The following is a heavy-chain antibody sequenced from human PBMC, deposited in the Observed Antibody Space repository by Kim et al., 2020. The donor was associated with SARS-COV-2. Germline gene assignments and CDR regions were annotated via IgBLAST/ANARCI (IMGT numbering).Heavy chain of an antibody. D-gene: IGHD6-19*01. J-gene: IGHJ4*02. V-gene: IGHV1-2*04. CDR3: AWAARSRIAVAGHYFDY. CDR1: GYTFTGYY. CDR2: INPYSGGT. Sequence: ASVKVSCKASGYTFTGYYMHWVRQAPGKGLEWMGWINPYSGGTNYAQKFQGWVTMTRDTSISTAYMELSRQRSDDTGVYYCAWAARSRIAVAGHYFDYWGQGTLVTVSS.